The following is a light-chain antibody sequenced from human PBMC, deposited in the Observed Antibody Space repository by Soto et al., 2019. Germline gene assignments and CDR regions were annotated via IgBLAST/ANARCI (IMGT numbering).Light chain of an antibody. CDR1: QDIINY. J-gene: IGKJ1*01. Sequence: DTQMTQSPSSLSASVGDRVTIACRASQDIINYLAWYQQRPGKVPKLLIYAASTLQSGVPSRFSRSGSGTDFALTITNLQPEDVAAYYCQSNNGAPPTFGQGTRVEIK. CDR2: AAS. CDR3: QSNNGAPPT. V-gene: IGKV1-27*01.